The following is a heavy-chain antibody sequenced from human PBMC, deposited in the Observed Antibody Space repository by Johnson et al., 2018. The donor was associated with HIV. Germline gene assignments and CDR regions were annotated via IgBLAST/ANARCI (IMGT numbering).Heavy chain of an antibody. CDR1: GFTFNNYA. CDR2: ISGSGGST. Sequence: VQLVESGGDLVQPGGSLRLSCTASGFTFNNYAMTWVRQAPGKGLEWVSVISGSGGSTYYADSVKGRFTISRDNSKNTLYLQMNSLRAEDTAVYYCAKVMYSSSSVGAFDIWGQGTMVTVSS. D-gene: IGHD6-6*01. V-gene: IGHV3-23*04. J-gene: IGHJ3*02. CDR3: AKVMYSSSSVGAFDI.